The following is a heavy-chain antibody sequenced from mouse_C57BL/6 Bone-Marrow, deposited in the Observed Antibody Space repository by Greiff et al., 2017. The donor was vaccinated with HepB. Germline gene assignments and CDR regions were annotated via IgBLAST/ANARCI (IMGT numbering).Heavy chain of an antibody. V-gene: IGHV6-3*01. J-gene: IGHJ2*01. CDR3: TGGSNPYYFDY. Sequence: EVKLMESGGGLVQPGGSMKLSCVASGFTFSNYWMNWVRQSPEKGLEWVAQIRLKSDNYATHYAESVKGRFTISRDDSKSSVYLQMNNLRAEDTGIYYCTGGSNPYYFDYWGQGTTLTVSS. CDR2: IRLKSDNYAT. CDR1: GFTFSNYW. D-gene: IGHD1-1*01.